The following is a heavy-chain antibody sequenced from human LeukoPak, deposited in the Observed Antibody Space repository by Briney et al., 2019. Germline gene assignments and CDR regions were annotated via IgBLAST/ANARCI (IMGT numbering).Heavy chain of an antibody. CDR1: GRALSSHY. V-gene: IGHV4-4*07. J-gene: IGHJ4*02. Sequence: SETLSLTCTITGRALSSHYWTWIRQPAGKGLEWIGRIYPTGSTNYNPSLKSRVTMSVDMSKNQFSLNLTSVTAADTAAYYCARTLDVYMQIFHYWGQGTLVTVSS. CDR3: ARTLDVYMQIFHY. D-gene: IGHD5-24*01. CDR2: IYPTGST.